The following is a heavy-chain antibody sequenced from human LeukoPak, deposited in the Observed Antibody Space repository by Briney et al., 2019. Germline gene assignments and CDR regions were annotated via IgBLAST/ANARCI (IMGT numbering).Heavy chain of an antibody. CDR3: ARTHYDYVWGSYRFNWFDP. CDR2: MNPNSGNT. Sequence: ASVKGSCNASGYTFTSYDINWVRQATGEGLEWMGSMNPNSGNTGYAQKFQGRVTMTRNTSISTAYMELSSLRSEDTAVYYCARTHYDYVWGSYRFNWFDPWGQGTLVTVSS. D-gene: IGHD3-16*02. CDR1: GYTFTSYD. V-gene: IGHV1-8*01. J-gene: IGHJ5*02.